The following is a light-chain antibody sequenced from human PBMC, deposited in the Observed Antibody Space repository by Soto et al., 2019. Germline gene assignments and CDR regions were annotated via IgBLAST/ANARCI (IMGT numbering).Light chain of an antibody. CDR1: GSDVGGYNY. CDR2: EVS. Sequence: QSALTQPASVSGSPGQSIIISCTGTGSDVGGYNYVSWYQHHPGKAPKLMIYEVSNRPSGVSNRFSGSKSGNTASLTISGLQAEDEADYYCSSYTSSSTPHVVFGGGTKLTVL. V-gene: IGLV2-14*01. CDR3: SSYTSSSTPHVV. J-gene: IGLJ2*01.